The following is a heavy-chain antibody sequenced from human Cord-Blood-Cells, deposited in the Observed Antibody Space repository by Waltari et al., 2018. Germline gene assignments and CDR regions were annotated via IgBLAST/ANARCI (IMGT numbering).Heavy chain of an antibody. V-gene: IGHV1-69-2*01. CDR1: GYTFTDYY. J-gene: IGHJ6*03. Sequence: EVQLVQSGAEVKKPGATVKISCKVSGYTFTDYYMPWVQQAPGKGLEWMGLVDPEDGETIYAEKFQGRVTITADTSTDTAYMELSSLRSEDTAVYYCATEGPSTMVRGVRVYYMDVWGKGTTVTVSS. CDR2: VDPEDGET. CDR3: ATEGPSTMVRGVRVYYMDV. D-gene: IGHD3-10*01.